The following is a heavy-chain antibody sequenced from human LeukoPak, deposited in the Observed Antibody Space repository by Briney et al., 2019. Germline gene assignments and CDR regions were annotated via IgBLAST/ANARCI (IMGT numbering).Heavy chain of an antibody. J-gene: IGHJ4*02. D-gene: IGHD5-18*01. CDR1: GFTFSSYG. Sequence: GGSLRLSCAASGFTFSSYGMHWVRQAPGKGLEWVAVISYDGSNKYYADSVKGRFTISRDNSKNTLYLQMNSLRAEDTAVYYCAKERPYSHDPSDFRRIQLCNFDYWGQGTLVTVSS. CDR3: AKERPYSHDPSDFRRIQLCNFDY. V-gene: IGHV3-30*18. CDR2: ISYDGSNK.